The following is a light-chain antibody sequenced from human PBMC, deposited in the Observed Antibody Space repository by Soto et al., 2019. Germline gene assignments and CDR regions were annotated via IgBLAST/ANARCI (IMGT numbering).Light chain of an antibody. J-gene: IGLJ2*01. V-gene: IGLV2-14*03. CDR1: SSDVGDYKY. Sequence: ALTQPASVSGSPGQSITISCTGTSSDVGDYKYVSWYQHHPGKAPKLMMYDVSNRPSGVSNRFSGSKSGNTASLTISGLQAEDEADYYCSSYTSSSTVVVFGGGTKVTVL. CDR2: DVS. CDR3: SSYTSSSTVVV.